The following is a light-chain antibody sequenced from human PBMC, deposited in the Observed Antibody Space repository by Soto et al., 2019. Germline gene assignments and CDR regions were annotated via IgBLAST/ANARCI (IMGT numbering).Light chain of an antibody. Sequence: QSVLTQPASVSGSPGQSITISCTGTSSDVGGYNYVSWFQHHPGKAPKLMIYEVSNRPSGVSNRFSGSKSGNTASLTISGLQDEDEADYYCTSYTTSSLWVFGGGTKLTVL. CDR1: SSDVGGYNY. V-gene: IGLV2-14*01. CDR3: TSYTTSSLWV. J-gene: IGLJ3*02. CDR2: EVS.